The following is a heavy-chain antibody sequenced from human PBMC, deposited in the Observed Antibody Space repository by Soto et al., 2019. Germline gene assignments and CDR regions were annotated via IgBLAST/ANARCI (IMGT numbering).Heavy chain of an antibody. D-gene: IGHD6-13*01. Sequence: SETLSLTCTVSGGSISSGDYYWSWIRQPPGKGLEWIGYIYYSGSTYYNPSLKSRVTISVDTSKNQFSLNLSSVTAADTAVYYCARLRRAAAAINWFDPWGQGTLVTVSS. J-gene: IGHJ5*02. CDR3: ARLRRAAAAINWFDP. V-gene: IGHV4-30-4*01. CDR1: GGSISSGDYY. CDR2: IYYSGST.